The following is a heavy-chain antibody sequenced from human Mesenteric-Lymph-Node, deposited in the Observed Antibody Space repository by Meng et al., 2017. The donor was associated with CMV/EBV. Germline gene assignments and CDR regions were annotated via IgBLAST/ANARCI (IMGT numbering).Heavy chain of an antibody. J-gene: IGHJ3*02. CDR3: ARGHCSSTSCYIGMDAFDI. Sequence: SVKVSCKAFGGTFSSYAISWVRQAPGQGLEWMGGIIPILGIANYAQKFQGRVTITADKSTSTAYMELSSLRSEDTAVYYCARGHCSSTSCYIGMDAFDIWGQGTMVTVSS. CDR2: IIPILGIA. V-gene: IGHV1-69*10. CDR1: GGTFSSYA. D-gene: IGHD2-2*02.